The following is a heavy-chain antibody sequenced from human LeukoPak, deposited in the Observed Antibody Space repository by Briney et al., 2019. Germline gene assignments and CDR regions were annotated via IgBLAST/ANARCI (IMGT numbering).Heavy chain of an antibody. J-gene: IGHJ4*02. CDR3: TREAHSNAYYFDY. V-gene: IGHV3-30*04. D-gene: IGHD4-11*01. CDR1: GFTFGTYA. CDR2: ISYDGRNK. Sequence: GGSLRLSCAASGFTFGTYAMHWVRQAPGKGLEWVAVISYDGRNKYYADSVKGRFTISRDNSKNTLYLQMNSLRAEDTAVYYCTREAHSNAYYFDYWGQGTLVTVSS.